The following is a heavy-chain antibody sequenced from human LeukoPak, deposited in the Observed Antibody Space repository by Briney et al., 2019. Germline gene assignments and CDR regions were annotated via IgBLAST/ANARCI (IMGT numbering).Heavy chain of an antibody. D-gene: IGHD1-26*01. V-gene: IGHV1-69*04. CDR3: ARERRYSGSYPYYYGMDV. J-gene: IGHJ6*02. CDR1: GGTFSSYA. CDR2: IIPILGIA. Sequence: GASVKVSCKASGGTFSSYALSWVRQAPGQGLEWMGRIIPILGIANYAQKFQGRVTITADKSTSTAYMELSSLRSEDTAVYYCARERRYSGSYPYYYGMDVWGQGTTVTVSS.